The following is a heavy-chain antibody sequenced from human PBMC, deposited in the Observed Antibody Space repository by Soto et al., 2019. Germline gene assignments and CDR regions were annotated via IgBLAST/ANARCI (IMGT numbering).Heavy chain of an antibody. CDR2: IYYSGST. Sequence: QVQLQESGPGLVKPSETLSLTCTVSGGSISSYYWSWIRQPPGKGLEWIGYIYYSGSTNYNPSLKSRVRITVDTSKNLYTQKLSSVTAADKAVDYCARGEEREAKPSGYWGQGTLVTVSS. D-gene: IGHD1-1*01. CDR3: ARGEEREAKPSGY. V-gene: IGHV4-59*01. J-gene: IGHJ4*02. CDR1: GGSISSYY.